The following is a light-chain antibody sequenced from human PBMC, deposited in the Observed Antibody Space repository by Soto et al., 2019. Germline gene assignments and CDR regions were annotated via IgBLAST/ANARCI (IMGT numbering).Light chain of an antibody. CDR1: NIGSKS. CDR2: DDR. CDR3: QLWVSSSHHFYA. J-gene: IGLJ1*01. Sequence: SYELTQPPSVSVAPGQTARITCGGANIGSKSVHWYQQKPGQAPVLVVYDDRDRPSGIPERFSGSNSGNTATLTISRVEAGDEADYYCQLWVSSSHHFYAFGTGTKLTVL. V-gene: IGLV3-21*02.